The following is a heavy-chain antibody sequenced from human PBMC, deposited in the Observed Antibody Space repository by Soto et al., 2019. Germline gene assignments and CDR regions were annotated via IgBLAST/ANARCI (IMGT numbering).Heavy chain of an antibody. CDR3: ARELPGDSSGYYKYNWFDP. V-gene: IGHV4-59*01. CDR2: IYYSGST. D-gene: IGHD3-22*01. J-gene: IGHJ5*02. Sequence: SETLSLTCTVSGGSISSYYWSWILQPPWKGLEWIGYIYYSGSTNYNPSLKSRVTISVDTSKNQFSLKLSSVTAADTAVYYCARELPGDSSGYYKYNWFDPWGQGTLVTAPQ. CDR1: GGSISSYY.